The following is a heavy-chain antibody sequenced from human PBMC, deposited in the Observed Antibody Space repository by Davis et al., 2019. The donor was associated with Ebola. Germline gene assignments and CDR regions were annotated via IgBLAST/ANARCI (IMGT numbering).Heavy chain of an antibody. J-gene: IGHJ4*02. D-gene: IGHD3-16*01. CDR1: GVSIKNNY. V-gene: IGHV4-59*08. CDR2: IYSSGIT. CDR3: ARGGVKLLDQ. Sequence: MPSETLSLTCSVSGVSIKNNYFSWIRQSPGKGLEWIGYIYSSGITNYNPSLKSRVTISVDTSKNQFSLNLGSVTAADTAVYYCARGGVKLLDQWGQGTLVTVSS.